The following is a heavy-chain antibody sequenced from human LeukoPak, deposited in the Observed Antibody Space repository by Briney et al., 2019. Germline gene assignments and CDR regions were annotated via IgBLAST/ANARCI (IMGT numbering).Heavy chain of an antibody. CDR2: IRYDGSNK. D-gene: IGHD3-22*01. V-gene: IGHV3-30*02. J-gene: IGHJ4*02. Sequence: GGSLRLSCAASGFTFSSYGMHWVRQAPGKGLEWVAFIRYDGSNKYYADSVKGRFTISRDNSKNTLYLQMNSLRAEDTAVYYCARDHAREYYYDSSEVYWGQGTLVTVSS. CDR1: GFTFSSYG. CDR3: ARDHAREYYYDSSEVY.